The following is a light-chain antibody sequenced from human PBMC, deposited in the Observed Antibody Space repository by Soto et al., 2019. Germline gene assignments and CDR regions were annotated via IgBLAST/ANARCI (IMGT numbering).Light chain of an antibody. J-gene: IGKJ1*01. CDR2: GAS. V-gene: IGKV3-15*01. CDR1: QSVSST. Sequence: EIVMTQSPATLSVSPGERATLSCRASQSVSSTLAWYQHKPGQAPRLLIYGASTRATGIPARFSGSGSGTEFTLTVSSLQSEDFAVYYCQQYNNWPPWTFGQGTKVDIK. CDR3: QQYNNWPPWT.